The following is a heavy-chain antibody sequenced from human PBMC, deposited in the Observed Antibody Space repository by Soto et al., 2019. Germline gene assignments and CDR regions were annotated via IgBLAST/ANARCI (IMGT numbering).Heavy chain of an antibody. CDR2: TSGSDGKT. Sequence: GGSLRLSCAAFGISFGGYALSWVRQALGKGLEWVSTTSGSDGKTFYADSVKGRFSISRDTSQSTLYLQMNSRRADDTAMYYCARWSYLDYWGQGTRVTVSS. D-gene: IGHD3-3*01. CDR3: ARWSYLDY. J-gene: IGHJ4*02. CDR1: GISFGGYA. V-gene: IGHV3-23*01.